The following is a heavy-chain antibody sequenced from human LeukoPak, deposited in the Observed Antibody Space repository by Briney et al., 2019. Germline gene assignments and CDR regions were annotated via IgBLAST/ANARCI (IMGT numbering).Heavy chain of an antibody. D-gene: IGHD6-6*01. J-gene: IGHJ6*03. CDR3: ARPTREPYSSSSKYYYYYYYMDV. Sequence: PGGSLRLSCAASGFTFSSYSMNWVRQAPGKGLEWVSYIGSSSSTIYYADSVKGRFTISRDNAKNSLYLQMNSLRAEDTAVYYCARPTREPYSSSSKYYYYYYYMDVWGKGTTVTVSS. CDR1: GFTFSSYS. CDR2: IGSSSSTI. V-gene: IGHV3-48*04.